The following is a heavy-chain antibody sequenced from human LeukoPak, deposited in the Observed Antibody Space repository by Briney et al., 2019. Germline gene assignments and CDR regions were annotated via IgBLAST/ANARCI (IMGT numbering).Heavy chain of an antibody. D-gene: IGHD6-13*01. Sequence: GASVKVSCKASGYTFTGYYMHWVRQAPGQGLEWMGRIIPILGIANYTQKFQGRVTITADKSTSTAYMELSSLRSEDTAVYYCARERELGYSSSWNNDFDYWGQGTLVTVSS. V-gene: IGHV1-69*04. CDR1: GYTFTGYY. CDR2: IIPILGIA. J-gene: IGHJ4*02. CDR3: ARERELGYSSSWNNDFDY.